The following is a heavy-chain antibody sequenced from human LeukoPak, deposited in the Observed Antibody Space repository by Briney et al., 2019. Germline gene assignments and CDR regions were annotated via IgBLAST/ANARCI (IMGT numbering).Heavy chain of an antibody. CDR2: ISWNSGSI. Sequence: GGSLRLSCAASGFTFDDYAMHWVPQPPGKGLEWVSGISWNSGSIGYADSLRGRFTISRDNAKNSLYLQMNSLRAEDMALYYCARGSRLDYHYYMDVWGKGTTVTVSS. J-gene: IGHJ6*03. CDR3: ARGSRLDYHYYMDV. V-gene: IGHV3-9*03. CDR1: GFTFDDYA.